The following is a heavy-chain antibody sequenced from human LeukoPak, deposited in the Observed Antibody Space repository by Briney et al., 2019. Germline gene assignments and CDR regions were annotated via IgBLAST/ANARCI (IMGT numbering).Heavy chain of an antibody. V-gene: IGHV4-34*01. CDR1: GGSFSGYY. CDR3: ARGGGPRVRRPHY. CDR2: INHSGST. D-gene: IGHD3-10*01. Sequence: KPSETLSLTCAVYGGSFSGYYWSWIRQPPGKGLEWIGEINHSGSTNYNPSLKSRVTISVDTSKNQFSLKLSSVTAADTAVYYCARGGGPRVRRPHYWGQGTLVTVSS. J-gene: IGHJ4*02.